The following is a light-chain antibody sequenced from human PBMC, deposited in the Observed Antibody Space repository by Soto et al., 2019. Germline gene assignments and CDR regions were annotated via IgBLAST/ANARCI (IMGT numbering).Light chain of an antibody. V-gene: IGKV3-11*01. CDR3: QQRSNWPRYT. CDR2: DAS. Sequence: EIVLTQSPATLSLSPWERATLSCRASQSVSRYLAWYQQKPGQAPRLLIYDASNRATGIPARFSGSGSGTDFTLTISSLEPEDFAFYSCQQRSNWPRYTFGQGTKLEIK. J-gene: IGKJ2*01. CDR1: QSVSRY.